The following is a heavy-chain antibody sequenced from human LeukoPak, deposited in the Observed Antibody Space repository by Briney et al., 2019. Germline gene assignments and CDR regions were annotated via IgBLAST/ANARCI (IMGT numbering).Heavy chain of an antibody. V-gene: IGHV4-38-2*02. J-gene: IGHJ3*02. CDR2: IYHSGST. CDR1: GYSISSGYY. CDR3: ARPKQQLAPPDAFDI. Sequence: SETLSLTCTVSGYSISSGYYWGWIRQPPGKGLGWIGSIYHSGSTYYNPSLKSRVTISVDTSKNQFSLKLSSVTAADTAVYYCARPKQQLAPPDAFDIWGQGTMVTVSS. D-gene: IGHD6-13*01.